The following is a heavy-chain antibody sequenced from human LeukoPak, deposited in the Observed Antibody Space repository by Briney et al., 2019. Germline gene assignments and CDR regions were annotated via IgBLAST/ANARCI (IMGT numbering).Heavy chain of an antibody. D-gene: IGHD3-3*01. Sequence: SVKVSCKASGGTFSSYAISWVRQAPGQGLEWMGRIIPILGIANYAQKFQGRVTITADKSTSTAYMELSSLRSEDTAVYYCARDLEDFWSGYYGGPDAFDIWGQGTMVTVSS. CDR1: GGTFSSYA. CDR2: IIPILGIA. J-gene: IGHJ3*02. CDR3: ARDLEDFWSGYYGGPDAFDI. V-gene: IGHV1-69*04.